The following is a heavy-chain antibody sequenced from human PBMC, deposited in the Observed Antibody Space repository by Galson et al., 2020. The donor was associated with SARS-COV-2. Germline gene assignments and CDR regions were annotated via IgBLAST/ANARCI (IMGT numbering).Heavy chain of an antibody. CDR3: AREHTYGDSSGWYKWEDD. CDR2: INHSGST. Sequence: SETLSLTCAVYGGSFSGYSWSWIRQPPGKGLEWLGEINHSGSTNYNPSLKSRLPISVDTSKNQFSLKLSSVTAADTAVYYCAREHTYGDSSGWYKWEDDWGQGTLVTVSS. CDR1: GGSFSGYS. V-gene: IGHV4-34*01. D-gene: IGHD6-19*01. J-gene: IGHJ4*02.